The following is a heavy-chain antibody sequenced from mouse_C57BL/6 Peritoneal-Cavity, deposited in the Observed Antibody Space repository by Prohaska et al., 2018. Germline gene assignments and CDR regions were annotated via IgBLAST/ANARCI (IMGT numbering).Heavy chain of an antibody. CDR2: INPSSGYT. CDR1: VYTFTSYT. Sequence: MSCKASVYTFTSYTMHWVKQRPGQGLEWIGYINPSSGYTKYNQKFKDKATLTADKSSSTAYMQLSSLTSEDSAVYYCARSDITTVVADYWGQGTTLTVSS. CDR3: ARSDITTVVADY. D-gene: IGHD1-1*01. J-gene: IGHJ2*01. V-gene: IGHV1-4*01.